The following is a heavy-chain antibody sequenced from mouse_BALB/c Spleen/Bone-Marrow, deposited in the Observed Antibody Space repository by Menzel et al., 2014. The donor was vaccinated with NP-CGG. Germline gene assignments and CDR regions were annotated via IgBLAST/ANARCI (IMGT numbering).Heavy chain of an antibody. V-gene: IGHV1-67*01. CDR1: GYTFTAYA. CDR2: ISTYSGNT. Sequence: VKLVESGPELVRPGVSVKLSCKGSGYTFTAYAMHWVKQSHAKSLEWIGLISTYSGNTHYNQNFKGKATMTVDKSSSTAYMELARLTSEDSAIYYCARNFYGSSYFDYWGQGTTLTVSS. J-gene: IGHJ2*01. CDR3: ARNFYGSSYFDY. D-gene: IGHD1-1*01.